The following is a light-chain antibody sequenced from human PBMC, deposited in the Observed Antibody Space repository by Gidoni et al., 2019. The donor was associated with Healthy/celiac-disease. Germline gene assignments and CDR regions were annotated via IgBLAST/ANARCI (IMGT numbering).Light chain of an antibody. J-gene: IGKJ2*01. CDR3: QQSYSTPLYT. CDR1: QSISSY. V-gene: IGKV1-39*01. CDR2: AAS. Sequence: DIQMSQSPSSLSASVGDRVTITCRASQSISSYLHWYQQKPGTAPKLLIYAASSLQRGVPSRFRGSGSGTDFTLTISSLQPEDFATYYCQQSYSTPLYTFGQGTKLEIK.